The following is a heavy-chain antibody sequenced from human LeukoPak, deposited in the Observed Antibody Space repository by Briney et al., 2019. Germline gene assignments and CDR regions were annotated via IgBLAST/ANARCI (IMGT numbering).Heavy chain of an antibody. CDR2: SHSSGDT. J-gene: IGHJ6*03. D-gene: IGHD6-6*01. CDR1: GVSISRHD. CDR3: AKGEYTRTSYYHYYMDV. Sequence: PSEILSLTCSVSGVSISRHDWSWVRQSPVKGLEWIGFSHSSGDTTYSPSLKSRVTISLDTSKNQFSLRLSSVTAADTAVYFCAKGEYTRTSYYHYYMDVWGKGTTVTVSS. V-gene: IGHV4-59*11.